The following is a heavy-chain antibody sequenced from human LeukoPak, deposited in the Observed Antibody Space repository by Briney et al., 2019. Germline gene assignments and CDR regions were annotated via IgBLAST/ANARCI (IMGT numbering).Heavy chain of an antibody. CDR1: GYTFTSYY. D-gene: IGHD2-2*01. J-gene: IGHJ4*02. Sequence: AASVKVSCKASGYTFTSYYMHWVRQAPGQGLEWMGRINPNSGGTNCAQKFQGRVTMTRDTSISTAYMELSRLRSDDTAVYYCTRASCSSISCYLDYWGQGTLVTVSS. V-gene: IGHV1-2*06. CDR3: TRASCSSISCYLDY. CDR2: INPNSGGT.